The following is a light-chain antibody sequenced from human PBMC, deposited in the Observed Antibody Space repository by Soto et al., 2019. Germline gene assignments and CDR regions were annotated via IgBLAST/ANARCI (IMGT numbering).Light chain of an antibody. CDR3: VAWDDSLNGFV. V-gene: IGLV1-44*01. CDR1: SSNIGANKF. Sequence: QSVLTQPPSASGTPGRRVTISCSGSSSNIGANKFVNWYQQLPRTAPDVLIYNDNQRPSGVPDRFSGSKSGTSAYLAISGLQSEDEADYYCVAWDDSLNGFVFGTGTKVTVL. J-gene: IGLJ1*01. CDR2: NDN.